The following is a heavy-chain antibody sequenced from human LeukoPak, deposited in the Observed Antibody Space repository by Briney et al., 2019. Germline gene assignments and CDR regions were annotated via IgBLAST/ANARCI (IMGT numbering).Heavy chain of an antibody. J-gene: IGHJ4*02. V-gene: IGHV1-46*01. Sequence: GASVKVSCKASGHTITSYYMHWVRQAPGQGLEWVGLINPSVGSTTSAQRFQGRVTMTRDTSTNTLYMELSSLRLEDTAVYYCARDYYYSGGFDPTFDIWGQGTLVTVSS. CDR3: ARDYYYSGGFDPTFDI. CDR2: INPSVGST. D-gene: IGHD3-22*01. CDR1: GHTITSYY.